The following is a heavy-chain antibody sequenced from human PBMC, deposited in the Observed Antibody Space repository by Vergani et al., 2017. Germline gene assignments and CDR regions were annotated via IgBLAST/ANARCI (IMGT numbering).Heavy chain of an antibody. Sequence: QVQLVESGGGVVQPGRSLILSCAASGFRFSSYGMNWVRQAPGKGLVWVAVIWYDGSNKYYADSVKGRFTISRDNSQNTVNLQMNSLRVDDTAVYYCAKELGGCNSISCSYYMDVWGKGTTVTV. D-gene: IGHD2/OR15-2a*01. CDR3: AKELGGCNSISCSYYMDV. J-gene: IGHJ6*03. CDR2: IWYDGSNK. V-gene: IGHV3-33*06. CDR1: GFRFSSYG.